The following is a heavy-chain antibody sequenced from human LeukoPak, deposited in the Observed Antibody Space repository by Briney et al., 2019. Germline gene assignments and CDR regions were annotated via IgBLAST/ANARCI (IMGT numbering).Heavy chain of an antibody. CDR1: GGSISSSNW. D-gene: IGHD6-19*01. Sequence: SGTLSLTCAVSGGSISSSNWWSWVRQPPGKGLEWIGEIYHSGSTNYNPSLKSRVTISVDTSKNQFSLKLSSVTAADTAVYYCARADVSSGWLYDPTNYYFDYWGQGTLVTVSS. CDR2: IYHSGST. V-gene: IGHV4-4*02. CDR3: ARADVSSGWLYDPTNYYFDY. J-gene: IGHJ4*02.